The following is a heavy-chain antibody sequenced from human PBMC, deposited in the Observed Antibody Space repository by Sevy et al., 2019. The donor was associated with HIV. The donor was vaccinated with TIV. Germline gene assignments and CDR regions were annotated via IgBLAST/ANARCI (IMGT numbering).Heavy chain of an antibody. CDR1: GWTISNYG. V-gene: IGHV1-69*13. D-gene: IGHD2-21*02. Sequence: ASVKVSCKASGWTISNYGFSWVRQAPGQGLEWVGGITLFFGTINYAQKFQDRVTITADESAGTVYLELSRLRSEDTAVYYCARGNAVTGRGDYFDFWGRGTLVTVSS. J-gene: IGHJ4*02. CDR3: ARGNAVTGRGDYFDF. CDR2: ITLFFGTI.